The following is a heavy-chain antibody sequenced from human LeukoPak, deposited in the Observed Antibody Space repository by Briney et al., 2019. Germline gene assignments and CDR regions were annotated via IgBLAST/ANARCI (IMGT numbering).Heavy chain of an antibody. J-gene: IGHJ4*02. CDR2: IYYSGST. Sequence: SETLSPTCTGSGGSISSYYWSWIREPPGKGLGGVGYIYYSGSTNYNPSLKSRVTISVDTSKNQFSLKLSSVTAADTAVYYCARDSSSWYYFDYWGQGTLVTVSS. V-gene: IGHV4-59*01. CDR1: GGSISSYY. D-gene: IGHD6-13*01. CDR3: ARDSSSWYYFDY.